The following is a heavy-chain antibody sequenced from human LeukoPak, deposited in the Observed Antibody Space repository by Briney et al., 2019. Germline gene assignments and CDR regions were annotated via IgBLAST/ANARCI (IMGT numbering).Heavy chain of an antibody. CDR2: IIPIVGSA. Sequence: SVKVSCKASGYTFIDYYMHWVRQAPGQGLEWMGGIIPIVGSANYAQKFQGRVTITADDSTSTAYMELSSLRSEDTAVYYCARDRVGRYRTSWYAATFDYWGQGTLVTVSS. CDR1: GYTFIDYY. J-gene: IGHJ4*02. CDR3: ARDRVGRYRTSWYAATFDY. V-gene: IGHV1-69*13. D-gene: IGHD6-13*01.